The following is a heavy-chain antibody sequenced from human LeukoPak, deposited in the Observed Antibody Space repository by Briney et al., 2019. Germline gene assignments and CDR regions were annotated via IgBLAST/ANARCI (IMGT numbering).Heavy chain of an antibody. D-gene: IGHD3-10*01. Sequence: PGGSLRLSCTVSGFTFSTYWMTWVRQAPGKGREWVANIKQDGSEKYYVDSVKGRFTISRDNAKNSLYLQMNSLRAEDTAVYYCARSRIGDYWGQGTLVTVSS. CDR2: IKQDGSEK. J-gene: IGHJ4*02. CDR3: ARSRIGDY. CDR1: GFTFSTYW. V-gene: IGHV3-7*01.